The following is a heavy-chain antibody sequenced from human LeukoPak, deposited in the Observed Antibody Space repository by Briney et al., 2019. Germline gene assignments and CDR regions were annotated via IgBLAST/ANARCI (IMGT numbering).Heavy chain of an antibody. CDR2: IYYSGST. CDR1: GGSISSGGYY. Sequence: SETLSLTCTVSGGSISSGGYYWSWIRQHPGKGLEWIGYIYYSGSTYYNPSLKSRVTISVDTSKNQFSLKLSSVTAADTAVYYCARDSFNTAMVGYYYGMDVWGQGTTVTVSS. V-gene: IGHV4-31*03. CDR3: ARDSFNTAMVGYYYGMDV. J-gene: IGHJ6*02. D-gene: IGHD5-18*01.